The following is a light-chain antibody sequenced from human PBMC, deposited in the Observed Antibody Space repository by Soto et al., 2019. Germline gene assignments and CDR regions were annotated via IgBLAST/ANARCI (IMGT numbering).Light chain of an antibody. CDR3: QQYGGSPPAWT. CDR1: QSVSSSS. CDR2: GAS. V-gene: IGKV3-20*01. J-gene: IGKJ1*01. Sequence: EMVLTQSPGTLSLSPGERATLSCRASQSVSSSSLAWYQQKGGQAPRLLIYGASTRATGIRDRFSASGSGTDFTLTISRLEPEDFAVYYCQQYGGSPPAWTFGQGTKVEVK.